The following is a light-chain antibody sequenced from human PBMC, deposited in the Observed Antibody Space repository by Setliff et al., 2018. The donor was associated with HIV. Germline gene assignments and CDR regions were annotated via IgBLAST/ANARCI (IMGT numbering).Light chain of an antibody. CDR1: NSNIGSNT. V-gene: IGLV1-44*01. CDR2: SNN. J-gene: IGLJ1*01. Sequence: QSALTQPASVSGSPGQSITISCSGSNSNIGSNTVNWYQQLPGTAPKLPIYSNNQRPSGVPDRFSGSKSGTSASLAISGLQSEDEADYYCAAWDDRLTIYVFGTGTKVT. CDR3: AAWDDRLTIYV.